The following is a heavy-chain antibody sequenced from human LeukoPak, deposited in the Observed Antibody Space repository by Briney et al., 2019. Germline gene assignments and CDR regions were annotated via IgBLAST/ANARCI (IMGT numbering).Heavy chain of an antibody. J-gene: IGHJ4*02. CDR3: AWGFLNLYSSSWYYFDY. CDR1: GFTFSSYS. D-gene: IGHD6-13*01. V-gene: IGHV3-21*01. Sequence: GGSLRLSCAASGFTFSSYSMNWVRQAPGKGLEWVSSISSSSSYIYYADSVKGRFTISRDNAKNSLYLQMNSLRAEDTAVYYCAWGFLNLYSSSWYYFDYWGQGTLVTVSS. CDR2: ISSSSSYI.